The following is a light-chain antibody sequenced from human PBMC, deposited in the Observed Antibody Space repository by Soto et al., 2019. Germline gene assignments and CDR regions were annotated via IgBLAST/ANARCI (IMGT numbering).Light chain of an antibody. CDR3: SSYAGISKLVV. V-gene: IGLV2-23*01. CDR1: SSDVGSYNL. CDR2: EAN. Sequence: QSVLTQAASVSGSPGQSITISCTGTSSDVGSYNLVSWYQQHPGTAPKLIIYEANKRPSGLSTRFSGSKSGNTASLTISGLQAEDEADYFCSSYAGISKLVVFGGGTKVTVL. J-gene: IGLJ2*01.